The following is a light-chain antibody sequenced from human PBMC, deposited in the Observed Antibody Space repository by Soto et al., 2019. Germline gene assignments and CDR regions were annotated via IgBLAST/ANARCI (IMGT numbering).Light chain of an antibody. CDR2: DAF. V-gene: IGKV1-5*01. CDR3: QQYNSFWT. CDR1: PSISTW. J-gene: IGKJ1*01. Sequence: DIQMTQSPSPLSASVGDRVTITCRASPSISTWLAWYQQKPGKAPKLLIYDAFYLERGVPSRFSGSGSGTEFTLTISSLQPDDLATYYCQQYNSFWTFGQGTKVEI.